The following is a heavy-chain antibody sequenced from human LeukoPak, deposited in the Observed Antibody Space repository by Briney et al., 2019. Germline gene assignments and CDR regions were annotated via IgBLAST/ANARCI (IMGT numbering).Heavy chain of an antibody. CDR1: GDSISTSNSY. V-gene: IGHV4-39*07. CDR2: IYYSGST. Sequence: SETLSLTCTVSGDSISTSNSYWGWIRQPPGKGLEWIGSIYYSGSTYYNPSLKSRVTISVDTSKNQFSLKLSSVTATDTAVYYCARVAGYSSGWFYFQHRGQGTLVTVSS. D-gene: IGHD6-19*01. J-gene: IGHJ1*01. CDR3: ARVAGYSSGWFYFQH.